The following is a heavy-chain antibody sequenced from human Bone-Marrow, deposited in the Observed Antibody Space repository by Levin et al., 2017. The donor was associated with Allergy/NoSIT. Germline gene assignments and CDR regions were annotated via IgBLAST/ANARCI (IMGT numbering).Heavy chain of an antibody. V-gene: IGHV5-51*01. D-gene: IGHD6-19*01. CDR1: GYNFATYW. J-gene: IGHJ4*02. Sequence: EASVKVSCKASGYNFATYWVVWVRQLPGKGLEWMGIIYPGDSDTRYSPSFQGQVTISADKSISTAYLQWSSLEASDTAMYYCARRPTYSSGWGKPYDYWGQGTLVTVSS. CDR2: IYPGDSDT. CDR3: ARRPTYSSGWGKPYDY.